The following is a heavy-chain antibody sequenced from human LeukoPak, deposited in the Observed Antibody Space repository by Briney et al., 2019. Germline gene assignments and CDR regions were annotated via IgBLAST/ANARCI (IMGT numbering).Heavy chain of an antibody. CDR3: AVGWREYYFDY. CDR1: GGSFSGYY. Sequence: NPSETLSLTCAVYGGSFSGYYWSWIRQPPGKGLEWIGEINHSGSTNYNPSLKSRVTISVDTSKNQFSLKLSSVTAADTAVCYCAVGWREYYFDYWGQGTLVTVSS. D-gene: IGHD3-10*01. J-gene: IGHJ4*02. V-gene: IGHV4-34*01. CDR2: INHSGST.